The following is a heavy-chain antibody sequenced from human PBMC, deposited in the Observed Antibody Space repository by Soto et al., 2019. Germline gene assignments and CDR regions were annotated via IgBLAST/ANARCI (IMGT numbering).Heavy chain of an antibody. Sequence: SETLSLTCTVSGGSISSYYWSWIRQPPGKGLEWIGYIYYSGSTNYNPSLKSRVTISVETSKNQFSLKLSSVTAADTAVYYCASKVTDDILTGYYYGMDVWGQGTTVTVSS. V-gene: IGHV4-59*01. CDR2: IYYSGST. J-gene: IGHJ6*02. D-gene: IGHD3-9*01. CDR3: ASKVTDDILTGYYYGMDV. CDR1: GGSISSYY.